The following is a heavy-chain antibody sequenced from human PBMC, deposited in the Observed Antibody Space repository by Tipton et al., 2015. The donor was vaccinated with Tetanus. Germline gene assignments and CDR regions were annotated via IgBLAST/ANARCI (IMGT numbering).Heavy chain of an antibody. CDR1: GDSINSGDYY. CDR2: IYYSGST. CDR3: SRSFRPRRITMIRGALGYFDY. J-gene: IGHJ4*02. D-gene: IGHD3-10*01. V-gene: IGHV4-30-4*01. Sequence: TLSLTCNVSGDSINSGDYYWSWIRQPPGKGLEWIGYIYYSGSTYYNPSLKSRVTISIDTSKNQFSLRLSSVTAADTAVYYCSRSFRPRRITMIRGALGYFDYWGQGTQVTVSS.